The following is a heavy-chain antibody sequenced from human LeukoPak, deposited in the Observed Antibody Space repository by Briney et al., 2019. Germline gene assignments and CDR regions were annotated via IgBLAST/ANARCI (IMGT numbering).Heavy chain of an antibody. CDR2: IRSKANNYAT. D-gene: IGHD6-19*01. V-gene: IGHV3-73*01. Sequence: GGSLRLSCAASGFLFSGSALHWVRQASGKGLEWVARIRSKANNYATAYAASVEGRFTISRDDSKNSAYLQMNSLKTEDTAVYHCTAEMEQWPEGYALDIWGQGTMITVSS. CDR3: TAEMEQWPEGYALDI. J-gene: IGHJ3*02. CDR1: GFLFSGSA.